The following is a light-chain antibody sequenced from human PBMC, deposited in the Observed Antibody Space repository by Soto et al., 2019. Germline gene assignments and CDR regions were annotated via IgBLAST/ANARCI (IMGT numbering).Light chain of an antibody. CDR2: DAS. CDR3: QQYNSYPT. Sequence: DIQMTQSPSTLSASVGDRVTITSRASQSISSWLAWYQQKLGRAPRLLIYDASSLESGVPSRFSGSGSGSEFTLTISGLQPDDFATYYCQQYNSYPTFGQGTKVDIK. CDR1: QSISSW. J-gene: IGKJ1*01. V-gene: IGKV1-5*01.